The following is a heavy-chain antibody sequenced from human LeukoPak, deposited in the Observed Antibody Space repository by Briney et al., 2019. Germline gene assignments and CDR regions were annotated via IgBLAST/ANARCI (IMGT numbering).Heavy chain of an antibody. CDR1: GYNFNSHG. V-gene: IGHV1-18*04. Sequence: RRASVKVSCKASGYNFNSHGIIWVRQAPGQGLEWMGWISTYNGNTNYAQKFQGRVTMTTDTSTSTVSMELRCLRSDDTALYYCARDGRRGCSGYRFDYWGRGTLVTVSS. CDR3: ARDGRRGCSGYRFDY. D-gene: IGHD5-12*01. CDR2: ISTYNGNT. J-gene: IGHJ4*02.